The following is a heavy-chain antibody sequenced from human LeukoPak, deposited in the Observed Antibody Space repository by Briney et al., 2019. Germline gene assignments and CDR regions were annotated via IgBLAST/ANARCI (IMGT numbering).Heavy chain of an antibody. CDR2: INTNTGNP. V-gene: IGHV7-4-1*02. CDR1: GYTFTSYA. Sequence: GASVKVSCKASGYTFTSYAMNWVRQAPGQGLEWMGWINTNTGNPTYAQGFTGRFVFSLDTSVSTAYLQISSLKAEDTAVYYCAREESSSWFYYYYYYMDVWGKGTTVTVSS. J-gene: IGHJ6*03. CDR3: AREESSSWFYYYYYYMDV. D-gene: IGHD6-13*01.